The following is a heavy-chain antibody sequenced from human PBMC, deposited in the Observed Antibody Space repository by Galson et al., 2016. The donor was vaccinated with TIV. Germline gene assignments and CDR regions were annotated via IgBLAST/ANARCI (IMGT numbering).Heavy chain of an antibody. CDR3: ARDPRVYGDYLLAYFDY. V-gene: IGHV3-30*03. J-gene: IGHJ4*02. CDR2: TSFDGSYT. D-gene: IGHD4-17*01. Sequence: SLRLSCAASGFTFSDYGIHWVRQAPGKGLEWVAVTSFDGSYTNFADSVKGRFIITRDNSKSTVSLHMNNLSVEDTAVYYCARDPRVYGDYLLAYFDYWGQGTLVTVSS. CDR1: GFTFSDYG.